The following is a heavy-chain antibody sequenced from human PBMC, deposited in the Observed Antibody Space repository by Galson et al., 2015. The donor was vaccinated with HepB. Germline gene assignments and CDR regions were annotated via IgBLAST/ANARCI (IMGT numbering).Heavy chain of an antibody. V-gene: IGHV1-69*13. J-gene: IGHJ4*02. CDR1: GGTFSSYA. Sequence: SVKVSCKASGGTFSSYAISWVRQAPGQGLEWMGGIIPIFGTANYAQKLQGRVTITADESTCTAYMELSSLRSEDTAVYYCARDEVAGTAGYWGQGTLVTVSS. CDR3: ARDEVAGTAGY. D-gene: IGHD6-19*01. CDR2: IIPIFGTA.